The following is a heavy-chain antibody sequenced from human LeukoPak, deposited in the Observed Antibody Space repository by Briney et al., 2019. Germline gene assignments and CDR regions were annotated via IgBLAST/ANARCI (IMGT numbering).Heavy chain of an antibody. CDR3: AKALYGGNTV. Sequence: VQRGGSLTLSCAASGFTFSTYVMGWVRQAPGEGLRWVSSISGNGVTTYYADSVKGRFTISRDNSKNTLYLQMNSLRAEDTALYYCAKALYGGNTVWGQGTLVTVSS. D-gene: IGHD4-23*01. CDR2: ISGNGVTT. J-gene: IGHJ4*02. V-gene: IGHV3-23*01. CDR1: GFTFSTYV.